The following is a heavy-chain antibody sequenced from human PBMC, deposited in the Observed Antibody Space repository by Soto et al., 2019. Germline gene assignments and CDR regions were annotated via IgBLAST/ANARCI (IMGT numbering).Heavy chain of an antibody. Sequence: GGSLRLSCAASGFTFSSYGTHWVRQAPGKGLEWVAVIWYDGSNKYYADSVKGRFTISRDNSKNTLYLQMNSLRAEDTAVYYCARDSRLRYFDWPTPSDYWGQGTLVTVSS. CDR1: GFTFSSYG. CDR3: ARDSRLRYFDWPTPSDY. D-gene: IGHD3-9*01. J-gene: IGHJ4*02. V-gene: IGHV3-33*01. CDR2: IWYDGSNK.